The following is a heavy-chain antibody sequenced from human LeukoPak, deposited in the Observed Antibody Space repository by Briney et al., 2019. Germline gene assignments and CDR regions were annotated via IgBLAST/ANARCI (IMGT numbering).Heavy chain of an antibody. CDR1: GFSFSSYW. CDR2: IKQDESEK. CDR3: ARDPNSGYDFWSGYSEGDY. D-gene: IGHD3-3*01. V-gene: IGHV3-7*01. J-gene: IGHJ4*02. Sequence: GALRLSCATSGFSFSSYWMSWVRQAPGKGLEWVATIKQDESEKYYVDSVKGRFTISRDNAKNSLYLQMNSLRAEDTAVYYCARDPNSGYDFWSGYSEGDYWGQGTLVTVSS.